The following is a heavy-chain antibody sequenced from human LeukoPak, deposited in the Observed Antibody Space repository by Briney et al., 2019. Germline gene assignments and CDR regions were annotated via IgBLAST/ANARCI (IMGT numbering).Heavy chain of an antibody. CDR3: AKDQVLLWFGELQGYFDY. J-gene: IGHJ4*02. V-gene: IGHV3-21*01. D-gene: IGHD3-10*01. CDR1: GFTFSSYR. CDR2: ISSSSSYI. Sequence: GGSLRLSCAASGFTFSSYRMTWVRQAPGKGLEWVSSISSSSSYIYYADSVKGRFTISRDNSKNTLYLQMNSLRAEDTAVYYCAKDQVLLWFGELQGYFDYWGQGTLVTVSS.